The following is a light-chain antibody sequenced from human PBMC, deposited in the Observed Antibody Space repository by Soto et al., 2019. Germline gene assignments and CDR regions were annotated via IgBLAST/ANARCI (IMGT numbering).Light chain of an antibody. CDR3: QSYDSSLSWV. CDR2: DNS. CDR1: TSNVGAGYD. Sequence: QPVLTQPPSVSGAPGQRVTISCTGSTSNVGAGYDIHWYQQLPGTAPKLLIYDNSNRPSGVPDRFSGSKSGTSASLAITGLQAEDEADYYCQSYDSSLSWVFGGGTKVTVL. V-gene: IGLV1-40*01. J-gene: IGLJ3*02.